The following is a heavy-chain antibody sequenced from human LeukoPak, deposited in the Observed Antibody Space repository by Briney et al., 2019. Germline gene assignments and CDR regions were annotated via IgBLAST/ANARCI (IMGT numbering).Heavy chain of an antibody. CDR1: GFTFSDYN. CDR2: LSGRSSYI. Sequence: PGGSLRLSCTASGFTFSDYNMHWVRQAPGKGLEWVSSLSGRSSYIYYADSVKDRFTISRDNSKNTLYLHMDSLSVADTTVHYCARGRKPSGYYYYMDVWGKGTTVTV. CDR3: ARGRKPSGYYYYMDV. V-gene: IGHV3-21*01. J-gene: IGHJ6*03.